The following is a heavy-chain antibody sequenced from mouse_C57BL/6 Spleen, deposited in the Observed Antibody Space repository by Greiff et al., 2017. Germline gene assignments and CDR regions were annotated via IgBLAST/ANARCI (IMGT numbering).Heavy chain of an antibody. D-gene: IGHD1-1*01. CDR3: ARKNYGSSYYDY. Sequence: EVKLVESGGGLVKPGGSLKLSCAASGFTFSSYAMSWVRQTPEKRLEWVATISDGGSYTYYPDNVKGRFTISRDNAKNNLYLQMSHLKSEDTAMYYGARKNYGSSYYDYWGEGAALAVSS. J-gene: IGHJ2*01. CDR2: ISDGGSYT. V-gene: IGHV5-4*03. CDR1: GFTFSSYA.